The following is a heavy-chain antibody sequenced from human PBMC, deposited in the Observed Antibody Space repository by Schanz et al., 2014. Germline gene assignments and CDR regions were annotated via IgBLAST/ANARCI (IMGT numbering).Heavy chain of an antibody. Sequence: EVQLVESGGGLVQPGGSLRLSCAASGFTVSSNYMSWVRQAPGKGLEWVSIIDSGGSTYYADSEKGRFTISRDNSKNSLYLQMNSLRAEDTGVYYCARGREVVAKIFDVWGQGTMXTVSS. CDR1: GFTVSSNY. D-gene: IGHD3-22*01. V-gene: IGHV3-66*01. J-gene: IGHJ3*01. CDR2: IDSGGST. CDR3: ARGREVVAKIFDV.